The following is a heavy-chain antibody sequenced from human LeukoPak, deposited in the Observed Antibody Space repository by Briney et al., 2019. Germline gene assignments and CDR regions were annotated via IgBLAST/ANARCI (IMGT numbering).Heavy chain of an antibody. J-gene: IGHJ5*02. D-gene: IGHD2-15*01. CDR3: GRFGYVSAVDT. CDR2: IEPAGSAT. Sequence: GGPLRLPCGASGFSFSSYWMTWLRQAPGKGLEFVANIEPAGSATYYADSVKGRFTISRDNTKNLLYLQTNSLTAEDSAVYHCGRFGYVSAVDTWGQGALVTVSS. V-gene: IGHV3-7*01. CDR1: GFSFSSYW.